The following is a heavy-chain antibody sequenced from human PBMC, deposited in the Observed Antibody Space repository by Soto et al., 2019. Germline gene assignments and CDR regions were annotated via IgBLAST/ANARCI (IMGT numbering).Heavy chain of an antibody. Sequence: SQTLSLTCAISGDSVSSNSAAWNWIRQSPSRGFEWLGRTYYRSKWYNDYAVSVKSRITINPDTSKNQFSLQLNSVTPEDTAVYYCARGNTDDYYYYYGMDVWGQGTTVTVSS. J-gene: IGHJ6*02. CDR1: GDSVSSNSAA. CDR3: ARGNTDDYYYYYGMDV. CDR2: TYYRSKWYN. V-gene: IGHV6-1*01.